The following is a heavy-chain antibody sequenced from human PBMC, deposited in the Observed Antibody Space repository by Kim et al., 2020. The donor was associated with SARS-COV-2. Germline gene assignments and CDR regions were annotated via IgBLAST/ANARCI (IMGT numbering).Heavy chain of an antibody. D-gene: IGHD3-3*01. J-gene: IGHJ4*02. CDR1: GYSFTSYW. V-gene: IGHV5-51*01. Sequence: GESLKISCKGSGYSFTSYWIGWVRQMPGKGLEWMGIIYPGDSDTRYSPSFQGQVTISADKSISTAYLQWSSLKASDTAMYYCARQENGFWSGYYSGYWGQGTLVTVSS. CDR2: IYPGDSDT. CDR3: ARQENGFWSGYYSGY.